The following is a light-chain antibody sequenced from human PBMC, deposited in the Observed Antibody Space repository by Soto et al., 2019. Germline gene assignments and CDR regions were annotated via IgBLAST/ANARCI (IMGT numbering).Light chain of an antibody. J-gene: IGKJ5*01. CDR1: QSVRTY. CDR2: DAS. V-gene: IGKV3-11*01. Sequence: EIVLTQSPVTLSLSPGERATLSCRASQSVRTYLAWYQVKPGQAPRLLIYDASRRASGVPARFSGSGSGTDFTLTISSLVPEDVALYFCQQRNTWPPITVGQGTRLEIK. CDR3: QQRNTWPPIT.